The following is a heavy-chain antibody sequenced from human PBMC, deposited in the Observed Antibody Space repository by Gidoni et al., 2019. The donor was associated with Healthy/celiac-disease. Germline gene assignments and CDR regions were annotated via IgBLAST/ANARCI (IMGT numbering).Heavy chain of an antibody. Sequence: QVPLVESVGGVVQPGRSLRLSCAASGFTFSSYAMHWVRQATGKVLEWVAVISYDGSNKYYADAVKGRLKISRDNSKNTLYLQMNSLRAEDTAVCYCARGAVGIAAAFTGNFFDYWGQGTLVTVSS. J-gene: IGHJ4*02. V-gene: IGHV3-30*16. CDR1: GFTFSSYA. CDR3: ARGAVGIAAAFTGNFFDY. D-gene: IGHD6-13*01. CDR2: ISYDGSNK.